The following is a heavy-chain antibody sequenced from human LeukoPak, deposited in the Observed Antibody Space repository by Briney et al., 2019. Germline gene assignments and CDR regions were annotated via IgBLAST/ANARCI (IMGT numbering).Heavy chain of an antibody. V-gene: IGHV4-34*01. Sequence: PSETLSLTCAVYGGSFSGYYWSWIRQPPGKGLEWIGEINHSGSTNYNPSLKSRVTISEDTSKNQFSLKLNSVTAADTAVYYCARIGSGWYDAFDIWGQGTMVTVSS. CDR2: INHSGST. CDR1: GGSFSGYY. CDR3: ARIGSGWYDAFDI. J-gene: IGHJ3*02. D-gene: IGHD6-19*01.